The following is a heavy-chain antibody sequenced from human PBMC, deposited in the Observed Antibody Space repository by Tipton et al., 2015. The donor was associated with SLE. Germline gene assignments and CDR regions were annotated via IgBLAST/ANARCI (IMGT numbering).Heavy chain of an antibody. CDR1: GFTFSTYG. J-gene: IGHJ4*02. CDR2: IRYDGINE. V-gene: IGHV3-30*02. D-gene: IGHD4-17*01. Sequence: SLRLSCAASGFTFSTYGMHWVRQAPGKGLEWVAFIRYDGINEYYADSVKGRFTISRDNSKNTLYLHMNSLRPEDTAVYYCARDAYGDSTVLLDYWGQGTLVTVSS. CDR3: ARDAYGDSTVLLDY.